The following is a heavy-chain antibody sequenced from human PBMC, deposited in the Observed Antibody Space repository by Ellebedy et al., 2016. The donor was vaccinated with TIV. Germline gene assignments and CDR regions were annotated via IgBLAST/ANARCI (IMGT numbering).Heavy chain of an antibody. CDR1: GFTFSSYW. J-gene: IGHJ3*02. CDR2: INSDGSST. Sequence: GESLKISCAASGFTFSSYWMHWVRQAPGKGLVWVSRINSDGSSTSYADSVKGRFTSSRDKAKNTLNLQMNSLRAEDTAVYYCARGVRYSSGQDAFDIWGQGTMVTVSS. V-gene: IGHV3-74*01. D-gene: IGHD6-19*01. CDR3: ARGVRYSSGQDAFDI.